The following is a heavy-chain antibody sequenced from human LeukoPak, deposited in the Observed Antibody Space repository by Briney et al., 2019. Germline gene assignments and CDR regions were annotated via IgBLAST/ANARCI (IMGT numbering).Heavy chain of an antibody. CDR2: IYTSGST. D-gene: IGHD2-15*01. Sequence: PSETLSLTCTVSGGCISSYYWSWIRQPAGKGLEWIGRIYTSGSTNYNPSLKSRVTMSVDTSKNQFSLKLSSVTAADTAVYYCARWGYCSGGSCYSYFDYWGQGTLVTVSS. V-gene: IGHV4-4*07. CDR3: ARWGYCSGGSCYSYFDY. CDR1: GGCISSYY. J-gene: IGHJ4*02.